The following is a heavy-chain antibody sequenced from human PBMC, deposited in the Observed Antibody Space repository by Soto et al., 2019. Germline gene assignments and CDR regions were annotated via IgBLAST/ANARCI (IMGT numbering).Heavy chain of an antibody. V-gene: IGHV1-8*01. J-gene: IGHJ4*02. D-gene: IGHD1-26*01. CDR3: ARGVTAGVDY. CDR2: MQPSSGRT. Sequence: QVQLVQSGAEVREPGASVKVSCKASGYSFTSLYINWVRQTTGQGLEWMGWMQPSSGRTGYAQKFQGRVTMTRDTSTNTAYMELSSLTSDDTAFYYCARGVTAGVDYWGQGTLVTVSS. CDR1: GYSFTSLY.